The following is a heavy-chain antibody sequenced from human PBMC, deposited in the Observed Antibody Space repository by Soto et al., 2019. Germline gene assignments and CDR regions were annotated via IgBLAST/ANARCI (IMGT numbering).Heavy chain of an antibody. J-gene: IGHJ4*02. CDR2: INTDGSTT. CDR3: VRIRRGDGYTFGY. V-gene: IGHV3-74*01. D-gene: IGHD5-12*01. CDR1: GFTLSNYW. Sequence: GGPLRLSCTASGFTLSNYWMRWVRQAPGKGLVWVSRINTDGSTTTYADSVKGRFTISRDNAKNTLYLQMNSLRDEDTAVYYCVRIRRGDGYTFGYWGQGTLVTVSS.